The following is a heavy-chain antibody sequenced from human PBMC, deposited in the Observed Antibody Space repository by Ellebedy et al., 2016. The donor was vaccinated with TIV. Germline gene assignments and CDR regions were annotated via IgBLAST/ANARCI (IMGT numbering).Heavy chain of an antibody. CDR2: MNPNSGNT. V-gene: IGHV1-8*01. CDR1: GYIFTNYD. J-gene: IGHJ4*02. D-gene: IGHD1-1*01. CDR3: ARRQLYMSDY. Sequence: AASVKVSCKASGYIFTNYDINWVRQATGQGLEWMGWMNPNSGNTGYAQKFQGRVTMTRNTPISTAYMELPSLRSEDTAVYFCARRQLYMSDYWGQGTLVTVSS.